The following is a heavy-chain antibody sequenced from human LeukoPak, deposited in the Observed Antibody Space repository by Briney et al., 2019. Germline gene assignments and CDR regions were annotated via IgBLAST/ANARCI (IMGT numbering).Heavy chain of an antibody. D-gene: IGHD3-10*01. CDR3: ARDDIIMGAAN. CDR2: ITGSGSAA. Sequence: GGSLRLSCTASGFSFSDYYMSWIRQAPGKGLEWISYITGSGSAAYYADSVKGRFTISRDNAKNSLYLQMNSLGAEDTAVYYCARDDIIMGAANWGQGTLVTVSS. CDR1: GFSFSDYY. V-gene: IGHV3-11*01. J-gene: IGHJ4*02.